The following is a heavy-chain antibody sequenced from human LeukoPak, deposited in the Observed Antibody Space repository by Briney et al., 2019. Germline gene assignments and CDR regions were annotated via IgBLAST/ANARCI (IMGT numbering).Heavy chain of an antibody. D-gene: IGHD6-19*01. CDR2: ISGSGGST. CDR3: AKGESSSGRSLDAFDI. V-gene: IGHV3-23*01. CDR1: GFTFSSYG. Sequence: GESLRLSCAASGFTFSSYGMSWVRQAPGKGLEWVSAISGSGGSTYYADSVKGRFTISRDNSKNTLYLQMNSLRAEDTAVYYCAKGESSSGRSLDAFDIWGQGTMVTVSS. J-gene: IGHJ3*02.